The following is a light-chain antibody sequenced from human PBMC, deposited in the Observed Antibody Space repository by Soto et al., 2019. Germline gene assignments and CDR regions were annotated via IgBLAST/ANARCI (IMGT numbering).Light chain of an antibody. CDR1: QSIASY. CDR3: KQSYSSPPT. Sequence: DIQMTQSPSSLSASIGDRVTITCRPSQSIASYLNWYQQKPGRAPKLLIYAYSLQSGVQSRFRGSGSGTDFSLTIRNLQPEDFATYFCKQSYSSPPTFGQGTKVDIK. V-gene: IGKV1-39*01. J-gene: IGKJ1*01. CDR2: AY.